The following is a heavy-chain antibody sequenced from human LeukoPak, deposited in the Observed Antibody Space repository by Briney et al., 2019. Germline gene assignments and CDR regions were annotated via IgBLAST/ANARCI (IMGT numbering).Heavy chain of an antibody. D-gene: IGHD5-24*01. Sequence: GGSLRLSCAASGFTFSSYAMHWVRQAPGKGLEYVSAISSNGGSTYYANSVKGRFTISRDNSKNTLYLQMGSLRAEDMAVYYCATGRRDGRRGSVGYWGQGTLVTVSS. CDR2: ISSNGGST. J-gene: IGHJ4*02. V-gene: IGHV3-64*01. CDR3: ATGRRDGRRGSVGY. CDR1: GFTFSSYA.